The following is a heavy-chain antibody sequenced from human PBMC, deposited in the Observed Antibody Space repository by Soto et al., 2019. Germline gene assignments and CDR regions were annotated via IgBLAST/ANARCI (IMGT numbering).Heavy chain of an antibody. CDR3: AGSGSSPYYYYYGMDV. Sequence: QVQLQESGPGLVKPSETLSLTCTVSGGSISSYCWSWIRQPPGKGLEWIGYIYYSGSTNYNPSLKSPVTISVDPSKNQFSLKLSSVPAADAAVYYCAGSGSSPYYYYYGMDVWGQGTTVTVSS. CDR1: GGSISSYC. J-gene: IGHJ6*02. V-gene: IGHV4-59*01. D-gene: IGHD3-10*01. CDR2: IYYSGST.